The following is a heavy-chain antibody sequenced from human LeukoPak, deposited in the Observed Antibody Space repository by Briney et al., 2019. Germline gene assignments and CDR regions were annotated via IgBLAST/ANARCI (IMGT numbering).Heavy chain of an antibody. D-gene: IGHD2-21*02. CDR1: GGSISSSNW. Sequence: SETLSLTCAVSGGSISSSNWWSWVRQPPGKGLEWIGEIYHSGSTNYNPSLKSRVTISVDKSKNQFSLKLSSVTAADTAVYYCARGVPYCGGDCFWFDPWGQGTLVTVSS. CDR2: IYHSGST. J-gene: IGHJ5*02. V-gene: IGHV4-4*02. CDR3: ARGVPYCGGDCFWFDP.